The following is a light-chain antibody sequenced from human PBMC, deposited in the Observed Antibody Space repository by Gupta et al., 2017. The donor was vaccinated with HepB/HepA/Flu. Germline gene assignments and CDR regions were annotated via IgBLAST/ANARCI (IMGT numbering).Light chain of an antibody. CDR1: QSISSY. CDR3: QQSYSTHT. V-gene: IGKV1-39*01. Sequence: DIQMTQSPSSLSASVGDRVTITCRASQSISSYLNWYQQKPGKAPKLLIYAASSLQSGVPSRFSGSGSGTDFTLTSSRLQPEDFANYYCQQSYSTHTFGGGTKVEIK. J-gene: IGKJ4*01. CDR2: AAS.